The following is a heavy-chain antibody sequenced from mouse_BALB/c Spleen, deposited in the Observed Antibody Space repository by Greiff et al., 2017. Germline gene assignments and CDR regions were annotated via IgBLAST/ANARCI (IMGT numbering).Heavy chain of an antibody. J-gene: IGHJ2*01. CDR1: GYAFTNYL. V-gene: IGHV1-54*01. CDR3: ARGGANWDGYFDY. Sequence: QVKLQQSGAELVRPGTSVKVSCKASGYAFTNYLIEWVKQRPGQGLEWIGVINPGSGGTNYNEKFKGKATLTADKSSSTAYMQLSSLTSDDSAVYFCARGGANWDGYFDYWGQGTTLTVSS. CDR2: INPGSGGT. D-gene: IGHD4-1*01.